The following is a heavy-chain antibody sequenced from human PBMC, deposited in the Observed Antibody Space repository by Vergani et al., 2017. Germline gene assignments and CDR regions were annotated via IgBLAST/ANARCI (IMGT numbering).Heavy chain of an antibody. CDR1: GYTLTELS. Sequence: QVQLVQSGAEVKKPGASVKVSCKVSGYTLTELSMHWVRQAPGKGLEWMGGFDPEDGETIYAQKFQGRVTMTEDTSTDTAYMELSSLRSEDTAVYYCAKVQHDYGCNSRAVGPYYFDYWGQGTLVTVSS. D-gene: IGHD4-23*01. J-gene: IGHJ4*02. CDR2: FDPEDGET. CDR3: AKVQHDYGCNSRAVGPYYFDY. V-gene: IGHV1-24*01.